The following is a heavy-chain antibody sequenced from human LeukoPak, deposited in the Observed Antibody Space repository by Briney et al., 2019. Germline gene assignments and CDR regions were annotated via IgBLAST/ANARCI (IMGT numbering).Heavy chain of an antibody. CDR2: INHSGST. CDR1: GGSSSGYY. Sequence: SETLSLTCAVYGGSSSGYYWSWIRQPPGKGLEWIGEINHSGSTNYNPSLKSRVTISVDTSKNQFSLKLSSVTAADTAVYYCARARSISEALDIWGQGTMVTVSS. V-gene: IGHV4-34*01. J-gene: IGHJ3*02. D-gene: IGHD2/OR15-2a*01. CDR3: ARARSISEALDI.